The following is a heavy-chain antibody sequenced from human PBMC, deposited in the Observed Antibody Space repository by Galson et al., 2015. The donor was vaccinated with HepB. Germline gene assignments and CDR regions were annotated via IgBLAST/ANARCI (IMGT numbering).Heavy chain of an antibody. CDR1: GFTFSNYW. D-gene: IGHD5-18*01. CDR3: AALDTAKPQASGF. J-gene: IGHJ4*02. CDR2: VDKYGIDK. V-gene: IGHV3-7*03. Sequence: SLRLSCAASGFTFSNYWMSWVRQAPGKGLEWLANVDKYGIDKYYVDSVKDRFTISRDNAKNSIYLQMDSLRGEDTAVYYCAALDTAKPQASGFWGRGTRVSASS.